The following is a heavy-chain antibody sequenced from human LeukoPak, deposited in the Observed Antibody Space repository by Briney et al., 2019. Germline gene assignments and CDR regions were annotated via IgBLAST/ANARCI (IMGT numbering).Heavy chain of an antibody. J-gene: IGHJ4*02. V-gene: IGHV3-30*03. D-gene: IGHD1-7*01. CDR1: GFTFSSYG. CDR2: ISYDGSNK. CDR3: ARGGLSRITGTTLGY. Sequence: GGSLRLSCAASGFTFSSYGMHWVRRAPGMGLEWVAVISYDGSNKYYADSVKGRFTISRDNSKNTLYLQMNSLRAEDTAVYYCARGGLSRITGTTLGYWGQGTLVTVSS.